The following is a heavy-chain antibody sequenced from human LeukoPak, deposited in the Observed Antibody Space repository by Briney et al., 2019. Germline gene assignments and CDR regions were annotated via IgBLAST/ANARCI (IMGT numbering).Heavy chain of an antibody. Sequence: PSETLSLTCTVSGGSISSSSYYWGWIRQPPGEGRVWIGSIYYSGSTYYNPSLKSRVTISVDTSKNQFSLKLSSVTAADTAVYYCARQGTWKYYFDYWGQGTLVTVSS. CDR2: IYYSGST. V-gene: IGHV4-39*01. D-gene: IGHD1-1*01. CDR3: ARQGTWKYYFDY. J-gene: IGHJ4*02. CDR1: GGSISSSSYY.